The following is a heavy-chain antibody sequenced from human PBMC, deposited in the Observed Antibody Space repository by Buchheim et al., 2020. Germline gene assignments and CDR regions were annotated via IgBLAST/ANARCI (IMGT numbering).Heavy chain of an antibody. V-gene: IGHV4-39*07. J-gene: IGHJ6*02. CDR2: IYYSGST. D-gene: IGHD3-10*01. CDR3: ARDTYYYGSGSYDYYYGMDV. Sequence: QLQLQESGPGLVKPSETLSLTCTVSGGSISSSSYYWGWIRQPPGKGLEWIGSIYYSGSTYYNPSLKSRVTISVDTSKNQFSLKLSSVTAADTAVYYCARDTYYYGSGSYDYYYGMDVWGQETT. CDR1: GGSISSSSYY.